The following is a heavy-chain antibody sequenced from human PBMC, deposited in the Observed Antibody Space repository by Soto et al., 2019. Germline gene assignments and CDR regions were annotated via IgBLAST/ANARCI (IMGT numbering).Heavy chain of an antibody. CDR2: INPNSGGT. J-gene: IGHJ4*02. CDR1: GYTFTGYY. V-gene: IGHV1-2*04. CDR3: ARAYCGGDWYSWFDY. D-gene: IGHD2-21*02. Sequence: ASVKVSCKASGYTFTGYYMYWVRQAPGQGLEWMGWINPNSGGTNYAQKFQGWVTMTRDTSISTAYMELSRLRSDDTAVYYCARAYCGGDWYSWFDYWGQGTLVTVSS.